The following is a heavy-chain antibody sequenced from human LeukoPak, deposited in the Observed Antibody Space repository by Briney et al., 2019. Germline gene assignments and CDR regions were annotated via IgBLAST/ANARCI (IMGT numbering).Heavy chain of an antibody. Sequence: SGTLSLTCAVSGDSISSSNWWTWVRQPPGKGLQWIGEIYHSGSTNYNPSLKSRVTMSLDKSKNQFSLKLTTVTAADTAVYYCAREAAGQWFDPWGQGTLVTVSS. CDR3: AREAAGQWFDP. D-gene: IGHD6-25*01. V-gene: IGHV4-4*02. CDR1: GDSISSSNW. CDR2: IYHSGST. J-gene: IGHJ5*02.